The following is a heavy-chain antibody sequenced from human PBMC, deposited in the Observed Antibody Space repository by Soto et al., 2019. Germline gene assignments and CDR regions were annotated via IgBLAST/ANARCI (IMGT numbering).Heavy chain of an antibody. CDR3: SSLSSMDV. Sequence: ASVKVSCKASVYTFTSHDIHWLRQASGQGLEWMGSINPYSGNTAFAPKFQDRIAMTRDTSITTAYMELNSLSSGDTAVYFCSSLSSMDVWGQGTTVTVSS. CDR1: VYTFTSHD. D-gene: IGHD6-6*01. J-gene: IGHJ6*02. CDR2: INPYSGNT. V-gene: IGHV1-8*01.